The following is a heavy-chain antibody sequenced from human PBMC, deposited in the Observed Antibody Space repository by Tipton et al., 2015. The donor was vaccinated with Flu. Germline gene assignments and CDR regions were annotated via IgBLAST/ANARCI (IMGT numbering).Heavy chain of an antibody. CDR1: GGSVTIRGYC. J-gene: IGHJ6*02. Sequence: TLSLTCSVSGGSVTIRGYCWGWFRRPPGKGLEYIGTIYYSGTTYHNPSLKSQLSLSMDASRNQFSLGLSSVTDADTAVYYCATMMLTQYSYYAMDVWDQGP. V-gene: IGHV4-39*07. CDR3: ATMMLTQYSYYAMDV. D-gene: IGHD3-10*02. CDR2: IYYSGTT.